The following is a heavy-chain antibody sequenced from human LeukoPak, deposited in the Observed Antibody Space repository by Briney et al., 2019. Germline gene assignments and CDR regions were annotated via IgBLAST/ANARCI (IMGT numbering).Heavy chain of an antibody. V-gene: IGHV4-59*12. Sequence: SSETLSLTCTVSGGSISSYYWSWIRQPPGKGLEWIGYIYYSGSTNYNPSLKSRVSISVDTSKNQFSLKLSSVTAADTAVYYCAREIRGYMDVWGRGTTVTISS. CDR2: IYYSGST. CDR1: GGSISSYY. J-gene: IGHJ6*03. D-gene: IGHD3-10*01. CDR3: AREIRGYMDV.